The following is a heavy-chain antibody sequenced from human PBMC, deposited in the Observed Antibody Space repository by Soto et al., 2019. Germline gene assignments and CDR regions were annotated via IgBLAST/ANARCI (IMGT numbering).Heavy chain of an antibody. CDR2: ISSSSSYI. D-gene: IGHD3-16*01. Sequence: GGSLRLSCAASGFTFSSYSMNWVRQAPGKGLEWVSSISSSSSYIYYADSVKGRFTISRDNAKNSLYLQMNSLRAEDTAVYYCARGYDYVWGSLTFDYWGQGTLVTVSS. CDR1: GFTFSSYS. J-gene: IGHJ4*02. CDR3: ARGYDYVWGSLTFDY. V-gene: IGHV3-21*01.